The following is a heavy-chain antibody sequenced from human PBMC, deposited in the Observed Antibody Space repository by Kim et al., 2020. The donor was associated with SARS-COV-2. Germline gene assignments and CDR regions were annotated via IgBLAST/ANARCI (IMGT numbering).Heavy chain of an antibody. CDR1: GYTFTSYG. Sequence: ASVKVSCKASGYTFTSYGISWVRQAPGQGLEWMGWISAYNGNTNYAQKLQGRVTMTTDTSTSTAYMELRSLRSDDTAVYYCARDPRRYCTNGVCLGFDYWGQGTLVTVSS. J-gene: IGHJ4*02. D-gene: IGHD2-8*01. CDR3: ARDPRRYCTNGVCLGFDY. CDR2: ISAYNGNT. V-gene: IGHV1-18*01.